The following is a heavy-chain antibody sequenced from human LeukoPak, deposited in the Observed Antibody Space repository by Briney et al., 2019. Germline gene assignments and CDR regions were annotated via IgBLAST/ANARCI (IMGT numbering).Heavy chain of an antibody. J-gene: IGHJ5*02. V-gene: IGHV4-34*01. CDR1: GGSFSGYY. CDR2: INHSGST. Sequence: SETLSLTCAVYGGSFSGYYWSWIRQPPGKGLEWIGEINHSGSTNYNPSLKSRVTISVDTSKNQFSLKLSSVTAADTAVYYCARVEKKRWLQLPSWFDPWGQGTLVTVSS. CDR3: ARVEKKRWLQLPSWFDP. D-gene: IGHD5-24*01.